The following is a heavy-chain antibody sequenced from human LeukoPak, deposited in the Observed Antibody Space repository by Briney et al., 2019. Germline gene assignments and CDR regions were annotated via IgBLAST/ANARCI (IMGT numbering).Heavy chain of an antibody. CDR1: GFTFSTYS. V-gene: IGHV3-30*18. J-gene: IGHJ6*02. CDR2: ISYDGSNK. CDR3: AKELLSEKSYYYYYGMDA. Sequence: GGSLRLSCAASGFTFSTYSMNWVRQAPGKGLEWVAVISYDGSNKYYADSVKGRFTISRDNSKNTLYLQMNSLRAEDTAVYYCAKELLSEKSYYYYYGMDAWGQGTTVTVSS. D-gene: IGHD1-26*01.